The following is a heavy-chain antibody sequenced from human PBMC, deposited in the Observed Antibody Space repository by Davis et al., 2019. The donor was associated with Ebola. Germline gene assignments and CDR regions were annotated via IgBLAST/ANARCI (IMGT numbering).Heavy chain of an antibody. D-gene: IGHD2-2*01. J-gene: IGHJ6*02. V-gene: IGHV3-13*01. Sequence: GESLKISCAASGFTFSSYSMNWVRQAPGKGLEWVSAIGTAGDTYYPGSVKGRFTISRENAKNSLYLQMNSLRAGDTAVYYCARGEDQLHGMDVWGQGTTVTVSS. CDR3: ARGEDQLHGMDV. CDR1: GFTFSSYS. CDR2: IGTAGDT.